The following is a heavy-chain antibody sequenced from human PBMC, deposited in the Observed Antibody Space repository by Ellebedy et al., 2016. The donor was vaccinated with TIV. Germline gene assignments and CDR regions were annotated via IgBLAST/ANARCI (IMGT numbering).Heavy chain of an antibody. V-gene: IGHV1-69*10. Sequence: SVKVSCXASGGTFSSYAISWVRQAPGQGLEWMGGIIPIFGIANYAQKFQGRVTITADKSTSTAYMELSSLRSEDTAVYYCASGIQLWSYYGMDVWGQGTTVTVSS. J-gene: IGHJ6*02. CDR1: GGTFSSYA. CDR3: ASGIQLWSYYGMDV. CDR2: IIPIFGIA. D-gene: IGHD5-18*01.